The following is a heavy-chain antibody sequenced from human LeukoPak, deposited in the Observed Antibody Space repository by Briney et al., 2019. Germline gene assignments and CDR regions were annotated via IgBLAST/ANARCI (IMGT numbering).Heavy chain of an antibody. CDR3: ARWVVATMFDY. Sequence: GRSLRLSCAASGFTFSSYGMHWVRQAPGKGLEWVAVISYDGSNKYYADSVKGRFTISRDNSKNTLYLQMNSLRDEDTAVYYCARWVVATMFDYWGQGTLVTVSS. V-gene: IGHV3-30*03. J-gene: IGHJ4*02. CDR2: ISYDGSNK. CDR1: GFTFSSYG. D-gene: IGHD5-12*01.